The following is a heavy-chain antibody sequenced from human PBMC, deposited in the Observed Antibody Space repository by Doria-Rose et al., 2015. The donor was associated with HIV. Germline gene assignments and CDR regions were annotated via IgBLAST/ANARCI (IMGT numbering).Heavy chain of an antibody. D-gene: IGHD6-13*01. CDR1: GVSLSSPGMG. J-gene: IGHJ4*02. V-gene: IGHV2-26*01. CDR2: IFSDDER. Sequence: QVTLKESGPVLVKPTETLTLTCTVSGVSLSSPGMGVSWIRQPPGKALEWLANIFSDDERSYKTSLKSRLTISRGTSKCQVVLTMTDMDPVDTATYYCARIKSSRWYHKCYCDFWGQGTLVFVSA. CDR3: ARIKSSRWYHKCYCDF.